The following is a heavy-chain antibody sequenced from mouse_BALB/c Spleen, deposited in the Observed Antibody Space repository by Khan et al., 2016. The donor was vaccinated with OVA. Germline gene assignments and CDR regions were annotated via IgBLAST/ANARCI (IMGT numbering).Heavy chain of an antibody. CDR2: ICPGSGDT. D-gene: IGHD1-2*01. V-gene: IGHV1-77*01. J-gene: IGHJ3*01. Sequence: QVQLKQSGAELARPGASVKLSCKASGYTVTDYYINWVKQRTGQGLEWIGEICPGSGDTYYNEKFKGKAKLTADKSSTPAYMQVSSLTSEASAGYCCARRNYFGYTFAYWGQGTLVTVSA. CDR3: ARRNYFGYTFAY. CDR1: GYTVTDYY.